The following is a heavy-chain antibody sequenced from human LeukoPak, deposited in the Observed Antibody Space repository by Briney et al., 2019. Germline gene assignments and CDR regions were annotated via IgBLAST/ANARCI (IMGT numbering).Heavy chain of an antibody. V-gene: IGHV4-30-4*07. CDR3: ARGSTVTRTGRGAFDI. D-gene: IGHD4-17*01. CDR1: GGSISSGGYS. J-gene: IGHJ3*02. CDR2: IYYSGST. Sequence: PSETLSLTCAVSGGSISSGGYSWSWIRQPPGKGLEWIGYIYYSGSTYYNPSLKSRVTISVDTSKNQFSLKLSSVTAADTAVYYCARGSTVTRTGRGAFDIWGQGTMVTVSS.